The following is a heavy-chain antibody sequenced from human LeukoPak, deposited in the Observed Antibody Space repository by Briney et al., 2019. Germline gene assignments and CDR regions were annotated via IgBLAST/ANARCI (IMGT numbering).Heavy chain of an antibody. CDR2: INWNGGST. CDR1: GFTFDDYG. V-gene: IGHV3-20*04. J-gene: IGHJ4*02. Sequence: GGSLRLSCAASGFTFDDYGVSWVRQAPGKGLECVSGINWNGGSTGYADSVKGRFTISRDNAKNSLYLQMNSLRAEDTALYYCARDKEEGIPLWFGELFSWGQGTLVTVFS. D-gene: IGHD3-10*01. CDR3: ARDKEEGIPLWFGELFS.